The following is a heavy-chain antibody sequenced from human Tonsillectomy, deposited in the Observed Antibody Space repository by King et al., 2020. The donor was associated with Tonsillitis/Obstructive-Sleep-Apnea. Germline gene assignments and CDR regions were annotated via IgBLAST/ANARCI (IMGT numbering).Heavy chain of an antibody. CDR1: GLTFSNYP. V-gene: IGHV3-64*02. Sequence: VQLVESGEGLVQPGGSRRLSCAVSGLTFSNYPMHWVRQAPGKGLEYVSSIGLNDLSTYYADSVKGRFTISRDNSKNTLYLQMDSLTTEDTGVYYYAREAREGGALDIWGQGTEVSVSS. J-gene: IGHJ3*02. CDR3: AREAREGGALDI. CDR2: IGLNDLST.